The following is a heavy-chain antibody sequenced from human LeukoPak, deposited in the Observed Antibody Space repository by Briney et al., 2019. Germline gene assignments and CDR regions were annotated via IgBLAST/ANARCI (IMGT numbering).Heavy chain of an antibody. J-gene: IGHJ1*01. CDR1: GFTFSSYA. Sequence: GGSLRLSCAASGFTFSSYAMSWVRQAPGKGLEWVSAISGSGGSTYYADSVKGRFTISRDNSKNTLYLQMNSLRAEETAVYYCAKARYYDSSGLGQHWGQGTLVTVSS. D-gene: IGHD3-22*01. V-gene: IGHV3-23*01. CDR2: ISGSGGST. CDR3: AKARYYDSSGLGQH.